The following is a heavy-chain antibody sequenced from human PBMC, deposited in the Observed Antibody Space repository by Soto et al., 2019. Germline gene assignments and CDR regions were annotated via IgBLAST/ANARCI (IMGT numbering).Heavy chain of an antibody. D-gene: IGHD2-15*01. CDR3: TTGVDPRGRGAKPPDY. CDR2: IKSKTDGGTT. CDR1: GFTFSNAW. Sequence: GGSLRLSCAASGFTFSNAWMSWVRQAPGKGLEWVGRIKSKTDGGTTDYAAPVKGRFTISRDDSKNTLYLQMNSLKTEDTAVYYCTTGVDPRGRGAKPPDYWGQGTLVTVSS. J-gene: IGHJ4*02. V-gene: IGHV3-15*01.